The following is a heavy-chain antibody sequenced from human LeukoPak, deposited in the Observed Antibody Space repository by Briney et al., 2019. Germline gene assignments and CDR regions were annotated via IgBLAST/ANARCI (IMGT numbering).Heavy chain of an antibody. V-gene: IGHV4-38-2*01. CDR3: ARRLVVVPAAFDY. J-gene: IGHJ4*02. CDR1: GYSISSGYY. D-gene: IGHD2-2*01. CDR2: IYHSGST. Sequence: SETLSLTCAVSGYSISSGYYWGWIRQPPGKGLEWIGSIYHSGSTYYNPSLKSRVTISVDTSKNLFSLKLSSVTAADTAVYYCARRLVVVPAAFDYWGQGTLVTVSS.